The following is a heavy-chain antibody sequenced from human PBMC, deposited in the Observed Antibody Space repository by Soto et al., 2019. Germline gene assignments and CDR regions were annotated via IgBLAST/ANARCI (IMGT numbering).Heavy chain of an antibody. CDR1: GGSISSGGYY. D-gene: IGHD3-16*01. V-gene: IGHV4-31*03. Sequence: PSETLSLTCTVSGGSISSGGYYWSWIRQHPGKGLEWIGYIYYSGSTYYNPSLKSRVTISVDTSKNQFSLKLSSVTAADTAVYYCAREPQFRGTYYYMDVWGKGTTVTVSS. CDR3: AREPQFRGTYYYMDV. J-gene: IGHJ6*03. CDR2: IYYSGST.